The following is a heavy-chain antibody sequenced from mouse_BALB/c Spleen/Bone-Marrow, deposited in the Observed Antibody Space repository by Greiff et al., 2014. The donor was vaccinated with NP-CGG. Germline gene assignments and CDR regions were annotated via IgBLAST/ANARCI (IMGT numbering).Heavy chain of an antibody. CDR3: TRRPLQANSYFDC. Sequence: VQLQQSGGDLVKPGGSLKLSRVASGFTFSSYGMSWVRQTPDKRLEWVATISSGGSSTYYPASVKGRFTISRDNAKSTLYLQMSSLNSEDTAMYYCTRRPLQANSYFDCWGQGTTLTVSS. CDR1: GFTFSSYG. D-gene: IGHD3-2*02. CDR2: ISSGGSST. V-gene: IGHV5-6*01. J-gene: IGHJ2*01.